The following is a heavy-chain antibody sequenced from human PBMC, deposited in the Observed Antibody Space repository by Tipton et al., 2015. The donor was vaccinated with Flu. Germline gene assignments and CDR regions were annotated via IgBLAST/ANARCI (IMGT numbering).Heavy chain of an antibody. CDR3: ARLSYYDVDLKNFYFDY. V-gene: IGHV4-39*01. D-gene: IGHD3-10*02. Sequence: LRLSCTVSSGSIRSTNYFCAWIRQPPGKGLELIGSVYPSGTTYYNPSLKSRVTISVDTSKSQFSLMLRSVTAAGTAVYYCARLSYYDVDLKNFYFDYWGQGALVTVSS. CDR2: VYPSGTT. J-gene: IGHJ4*02. CDR1: SGSIRSTNYF.